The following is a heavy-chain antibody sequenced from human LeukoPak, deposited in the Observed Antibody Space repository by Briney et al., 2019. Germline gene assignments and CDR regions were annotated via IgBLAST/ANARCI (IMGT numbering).Heavy chain of an antibody. Sequence: TLFLTCTVSGGAISRCGCFWRWVRHVPGGGLECIGYISYSGNTYYNPSLESRLTISADKSKNQFSLRLSSVTAADTAVYHCAANGGSSVGNLFGPWGQGTLVTVSS. J-gene: IGHJ5*02. D-gene: IGHD2-15*01. CDR1: GGAISRCGCF. V-gene: IGHV4-31*03. CDR3: AANGGSSVGNLFGP. CDR2: ISYSGNT.